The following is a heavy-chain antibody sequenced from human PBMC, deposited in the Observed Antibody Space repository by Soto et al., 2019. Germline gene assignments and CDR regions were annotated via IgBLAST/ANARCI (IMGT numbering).Heavy chain of an antibody. J-gene: IGHJ5*02. CDR3: ARHPKRIEKIGCFHP. CDR2: ISSSSSTI. V-gene: IGHV3-48*01. CDR1: GFTFSSYS. D-gene: IGHD1-26*01. Sequence: GGSLRLSCAASGFTFSSYSMNWVRQAPGKGLEWVSYISSSSSTIYYADSVKGRFTISRDNAKNSLYLQMNSLRAEDTAVYYWARHPKRIEKIGCFHPGARETLVTVS.